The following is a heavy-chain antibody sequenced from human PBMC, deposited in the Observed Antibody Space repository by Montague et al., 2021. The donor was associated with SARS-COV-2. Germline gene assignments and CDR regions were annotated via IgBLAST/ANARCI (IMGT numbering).Heavy chain of an antibody. CDR1: GGSISSFY. CDR2: ISDSGST. J-gene: IGHJ4*02. D-gene: IGHD2-15*01. V-gene: IGHV4-59*08. Sequence: SETLSLTCTVSGGSISSFYWCWFRQPPGKGLEWIGYISDSGSTNYNPSRTSRVTMSVDTSKNQFSLKLNSVTAAATAVYYCARHYSATLPAVYWGQGTLVTVSS. CDR3: ARHYSATLPAVY.